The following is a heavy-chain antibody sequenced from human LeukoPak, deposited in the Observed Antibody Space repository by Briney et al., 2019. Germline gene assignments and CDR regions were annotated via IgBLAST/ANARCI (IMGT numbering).Heavy chain of an antibody. CDR2: ISHDGII. CDR3: AKDPYSRSFEYFQH. V-gene: IGHV3-74*01. J-gene: IGHJ1*01. CDR1: GFRLSDYV. Sequence: GGSLRLSCETAGFRLSDYVMHWVRRTPGKGLAWVSRISHDGIISYADSVEGRFTISRDNAKNTLILQMNSLRVEDTAVYYCAKDPYSRSFEYFQHWGQGTLVTVSS. D-gene: IGHD1-26*01.